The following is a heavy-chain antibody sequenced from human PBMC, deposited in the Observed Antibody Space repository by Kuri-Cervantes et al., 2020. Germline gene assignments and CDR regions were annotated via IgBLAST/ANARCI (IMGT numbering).Heavy chain of an antibody. D-gene: IGHD5-12*01. CDR3: AKAFVVGGYQYERGGDY. J-gene: IGHJ4*02. V-gene: IGHV3-23*01. Sequence: GESLKISCAASGFTFSSYAMSWVRQAPGKGLEWVSAISGSGGSTYYADSVKGRFTISRDNSKNTLDLEMNSLRVDDTAIYYCAKAFVVGGYQYERGGDYWGQGTRVTVSS. CDR1: GFTFSSYA. CDR2: ISGSGGST.